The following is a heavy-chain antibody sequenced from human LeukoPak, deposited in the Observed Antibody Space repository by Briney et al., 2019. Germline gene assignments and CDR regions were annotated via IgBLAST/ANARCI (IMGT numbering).Heavy chain of an antibody. CDR1: GFTFSRYG. V-gene: IGHV3-30*18. CDR2: ISNDGSNK. CDR3: AKSGIAAAGQRGYFDY. Sequence: GESLRLSCAASGFTFSRYGMHWVRQAPGKGLEWVAVISNDGSNKYYADSVKGRFTISRDNFKNTVYLQMNSLRGEDTAVYYCAKSGIAAAGQRGYFDYWGQGTLVTVSS. D-gene: IGHD6-13*01. J-gene: IGHJ4*02.